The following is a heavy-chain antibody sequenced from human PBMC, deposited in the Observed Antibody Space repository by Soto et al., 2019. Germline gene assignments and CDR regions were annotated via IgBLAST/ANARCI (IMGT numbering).Heavy chain of an antibody. CDR2: IIPIFGTA. J-gene: IGHJ6*02. CDR3: ASSQTTTVTTGKDPYYYYGMDV. D-gene: IGHD4-17*01. Sequence: GASVKVSCKASGGTFSSYAISWVRQAPGQGLEWMGGIIPIFGTANYAQKFQGRVTITADESTSTAYMELSSLRSEDTAVYYCASSQTTTVTTGKDPYYYYGMDVWGQGTTVTVSS. V-gene: IGHV1-69*13. CDR1: GGTFSSYA.